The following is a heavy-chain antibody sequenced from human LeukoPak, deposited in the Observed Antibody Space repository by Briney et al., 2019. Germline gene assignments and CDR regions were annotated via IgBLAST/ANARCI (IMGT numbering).Heavy chain of an antibody. CDR1: GFTFSSYW. V-gene: IGHV3-7*01. D-gene: IGHD3-22*01. J-gene: IGHJ5*02. Sequence: GGSLRLSCAASGFTFSSYWMSWVRQAPGKGLEWVANIKQDGSEKYYVDSVKGRFTISRDNAKNSLYPQMNSLRAEDTAVYYCARRGDSSGYYYFDWFDPWGQGTLVTVSS. CDR3: ARRGDSSGYYYFDWFDP. CDR2: IKQDGSEK.